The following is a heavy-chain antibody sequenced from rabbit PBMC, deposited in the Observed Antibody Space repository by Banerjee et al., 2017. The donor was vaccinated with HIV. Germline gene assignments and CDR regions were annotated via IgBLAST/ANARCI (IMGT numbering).Heavy chain of an antibody. Sequence: QEQLEESGGDLVKPEGSLTLTCTASGFSFSSSYWIYWVRQAPGKGLEWIGYIYTGSASTYYANWAKGRFTISKTSSTTVTLQMTSLTAADTATYFCTRDRAAYGDYGYDLWGPGTLVTVS. D-gene: IGHD2-1*01. J-gene: IGHJ6*01. CDR1: GFSFSSSYW. CDR3: TRDRAAYGDYGYDL. V-gene: IGHV1S45*01. CDR2: IYTGSAST.